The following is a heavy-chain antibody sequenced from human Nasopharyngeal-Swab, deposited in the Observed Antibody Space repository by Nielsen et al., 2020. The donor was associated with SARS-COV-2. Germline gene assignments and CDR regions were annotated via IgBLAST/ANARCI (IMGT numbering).Heavy chain of an antibody. CDR2: ISAYNGNT. Sequence: ASVKVSCKASGYTFTSYGISWVRQAPGQGLEWMGWISAYNGNTNYAQKLQGRVTMTTDTSTSTAYMELRSLRSDDTAVYYCAREPYYDSNGYYYSDAFDIWGQGTMVTVSS. CDR1: GYTFTSYG. D-gene: IGHD3-22*01. CDR3: AREPYYDSNGYYYSDAFDI. J-gene: IGHJ3*02. V-gene: IGHV1-18*01.